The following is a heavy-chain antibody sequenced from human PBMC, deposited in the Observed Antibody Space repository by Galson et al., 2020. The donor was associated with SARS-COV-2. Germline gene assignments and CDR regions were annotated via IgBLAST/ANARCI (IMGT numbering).Heavy chain of an antibody. Sequence: ASVKVSCKASGYTFDSYGISWVRQAPGQGLEWMGWISTYIGNRHYAQKFQGRGTVTTDTSTGTAYLELRSLRYDDSAVYYCARGDYGQHFDFWGQGTLVTVSS. D-gene: IGHD4-17*01. J-gene: IGHJ4*02. V-gene: IGHV1-18*01. CDR2: ISTYIGNR. CDR1: GYTFDSYG. CDR3: ARGDYGQHFDF.